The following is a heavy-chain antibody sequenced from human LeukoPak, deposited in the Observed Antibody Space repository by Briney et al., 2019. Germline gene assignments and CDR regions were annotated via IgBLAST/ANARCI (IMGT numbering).Heavy chain of an antibody. D-gene: IGHD5-18*01. CDR1: GFTFSSYA. CDR3: ARRGYSYGLDY. Sequence: PGGSLRLSCAASGFTFSSYAMSWVRQAPGKGLVWVSRINSDGSSTSYADSVKGRFTISRDNAKNTLYLQMNSLRAEDTAVYYCARRGYSYGLDYWGQGTLVTVSS. CDR2: INSDGSST. J-gene: IGHJ4*02. V-gene: IGHV3-74*01.